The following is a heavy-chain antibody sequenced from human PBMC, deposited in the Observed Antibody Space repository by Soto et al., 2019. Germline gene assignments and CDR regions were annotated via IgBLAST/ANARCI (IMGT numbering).Heavy chain of an antibody. CDR1: GGSISSSSYY. J-gene: IGHJ4*02. CDR2: MYYSGST. Sequence: QLQLQESGPGLVKPSETLSLTCTVSGGSISSSSYYWGWIRQPPGKGLEWIGRMYYSGSTYYNPSLKIRFTISVDTSKNQFSLKLSSVTAADTAVYYCARITMVRGVIPLGWGQGTLVTVSS. V-gene: IGHV4-39*01. CDR3: ARITMVRGVIPLG. D-gene: IGHD3-10*01.